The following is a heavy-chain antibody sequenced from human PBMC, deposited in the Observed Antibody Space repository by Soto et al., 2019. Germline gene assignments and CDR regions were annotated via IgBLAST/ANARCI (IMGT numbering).Heavy chain of an antibody. CDR2: INPNSGGT. V-gene: IGHV1-2*02. J-gene: IGHJ4*02. D-gene: IGHD6-19*01. Sequence: QVQLVQSGAEVKKPGASVKVSCKASGYTFTGYYMHWVRQAPGQGLEWMGWINPNSGGTNYAQKFQGRVTMTRDTSISPAYMELSRLRSDDTAVYYCARAPFIAVAGFYFDYWGQGTLVTVSS. CDR3: ARAPFIAVAGFYFDY. CDR1: GYTFTGYY.